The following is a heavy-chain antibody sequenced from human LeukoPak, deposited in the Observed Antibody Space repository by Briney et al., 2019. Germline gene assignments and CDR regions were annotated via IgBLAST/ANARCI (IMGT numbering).Heavy chain of an antibody. CDR3: AGTSSGYYYDRDNYNWFDP. J-gene: IGHJ5*02. CDR1: GGSISSSNW. Sequence: PSETLSLTCAVSGGSISSSNWWSWVRQPPGKGLEWIGEIYHSGSTNYNPSLKSRVTISVDKSKNQFPLKLSSVTAADTAVYYCAGTSSGYYYDRDNYNWFDPWGQGTLVTVSS. D-gene: IGHD3-22*01. V-gene: IGHV4-4*02. CDR2: IYHSGST.